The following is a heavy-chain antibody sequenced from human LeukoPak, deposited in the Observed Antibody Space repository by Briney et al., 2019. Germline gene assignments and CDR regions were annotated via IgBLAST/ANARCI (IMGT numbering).Heavy chain of an antibody. D-gene: IGHD2-2*01. CDR3: ANVVVVPAAITPFDY. CDR2: IWYDGSNK. Sequence: GGSLRLSCAASGFTFSSYGMHWVRQAPGKGLEWVAVIWYDGSNKYYADSVKGRFTISRDNSKNTLYLQMNSLRAEDTAVYYCANVVVVPAAITPFDYWGQGTLVTVSS. J-gene: IGHJ4*02. V-gene: IGHV3-30*02. CDR1: GFTFSSYG.